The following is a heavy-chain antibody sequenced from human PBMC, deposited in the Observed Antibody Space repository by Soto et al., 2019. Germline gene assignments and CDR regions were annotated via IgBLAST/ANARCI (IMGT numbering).Heavy chain of an antibody. CDR1: GFTFSSYA. CDR3: ARDDSSSLVPADENYYYGMDV. V-gene: IGHV3-23*01. Sequence: GGSLRLSCAASGFTFSSYAMSWVRQAPGKGLEWVTAISGSGGSTYYADSVKGRFTISRDNSKNTLYLQMNSLRAEDTAVYYCARDDSSSLVPADENYYYGMDVWGQGTTVTVSS. D-gene: IGHD3-22*01. J-gene: IGHJ6*02. CDR2: ISGSGGST.